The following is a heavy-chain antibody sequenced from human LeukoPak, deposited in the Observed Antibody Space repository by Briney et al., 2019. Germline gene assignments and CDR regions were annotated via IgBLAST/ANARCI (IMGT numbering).Heavy chain of an antibody. V-gene: IGHV5-51*01. CDR1: GFDFTVHW. Sequence: GESLKISCKASGFDFTVHWIAWVRQMPGKGLEWMGIIHPGDSDTRYSPSFQGQVTISADKSISTAYLQWSSLKASDTAMYYCARTNYYDTSGYYGDYWGQGTLVTVSS. CDR2: IHPGDSDT. D-gene: IGHD3-22*01. J-gene: IGHJ4*02. CDR3: ARTNYYDTSGYYGDY.